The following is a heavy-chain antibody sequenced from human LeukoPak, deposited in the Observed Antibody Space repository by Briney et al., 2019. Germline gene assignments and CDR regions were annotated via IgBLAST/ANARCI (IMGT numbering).Heavy chain of an antibody. CDR3: ARDSGGGYSSSWYAS. CDR2: IWYDGSNK. D-gene: IGHD6-13*01. Sequence: GRSLRLSCAASGFTFSSYGMHWVRHAPGNGREWGAVIWYDGSNKYYADSVKGRFTISRDNSKNTLYLQMNSLRAEDTAVYYCARDSGGGYSSSWYASWGQGTLVTVSS. CDR1: GFTFSSYG. J-gene: IGHJ5*01. V-gene: IGHV3-33*01.